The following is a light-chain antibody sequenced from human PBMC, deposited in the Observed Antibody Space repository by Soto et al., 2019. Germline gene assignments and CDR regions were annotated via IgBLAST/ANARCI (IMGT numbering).Light chain of an antibody. CDR1: SSDVGNYIF. CDR3: VSYTTSASYV. J-gene: IGLJ1*01. V-gene: IGLV2-14*01. Sequence: VLTQPASVSGYPGQSITISCTGTSSDVGNYIFVSWYRQHPGKAPKLMIYDINNLPSGVSNRFSGSKSGNTASLTISGLQAEDEADYYCVSYTTSASYVFGTGTKVTVL. CDR2: DIN.